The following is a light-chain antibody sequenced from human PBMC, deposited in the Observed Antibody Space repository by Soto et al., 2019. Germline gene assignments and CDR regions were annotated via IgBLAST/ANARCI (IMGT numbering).Light chain of an antibody. V-gene: IGKV3-20*01. CDR1: QSISSTY. J-gene: IGKJ1*01. CDR2: GAS. CDR3: QQYGSSPRT. Sequence: EIVLTQSPGILSLSPGERATLSCRASQSISSTYLAWYQQKPGQAPRLLLYGASSRATGIPDRFSGSGSGTAFTLTISRLEPEDFAVFYCQQYGSSPRTFGQGTKVDI.